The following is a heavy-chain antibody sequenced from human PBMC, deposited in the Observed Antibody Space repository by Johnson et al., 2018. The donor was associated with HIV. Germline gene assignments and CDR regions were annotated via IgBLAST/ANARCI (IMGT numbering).Heavy chain of an antibody. CDR2: ISYDGRNK. CDR3: ARVRPPGLLDAIDI. Sequence: QVQLVESGGGVVQPGRSLRLSCAASGFTFSNYAIHWVRQAPVKGLEWVAVISYDGRNKYYADSVKGRFTISRDNSKNTLYLQMNSLRAEDTAVYHCARVRPPGLLDAIDIWGQGTMVTVSS. CDR1: GFTFSNYA. J-gene: IGHJ3*02. V-gene: IGHV3-30*04.